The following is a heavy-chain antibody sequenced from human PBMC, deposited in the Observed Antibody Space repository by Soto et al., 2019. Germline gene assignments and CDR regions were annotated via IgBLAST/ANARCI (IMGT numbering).Heavy chain of an antibody. CDR3: AKETDTCTAY. V-gene: IGHV3-30*18. CDR2: ITADGINK. CDR1: GFTFSNHA. D-gene: IGHD1-1*01. Sequence: PGGSLILSCAASGFTFSNHAMSWVRQAPGKGLEWVAGITADGINKFYADSVKGRFTISRDNSKNTLYLQMNSLRAEDTAVYYCAKETDTCTAYWGQGTLVTVSS. J-gene: IGHJ4*02.